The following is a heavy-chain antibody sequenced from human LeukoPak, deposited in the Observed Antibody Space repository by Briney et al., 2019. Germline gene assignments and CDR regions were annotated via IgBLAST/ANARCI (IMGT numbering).Heavy chain of an antibody. CDR1: GGSISSYY. CDR3: ARVGYCSSTSCYDY. V-gene: IGHV4-4*07. CDR2: IYTSGST. D-gene: IGHD2-2*01. J-gene: IGHJ4*02. Sequence: NPSETLSLTCTVSGGSISSYYWSWIRQPAGMGLEWIGRIYTSGSTNYNPSLKSRVTMSVDTSKNQFSLKLSSVTAADTAVYYCARVGYCSSTSCYDYWGQGTPVTVSS.